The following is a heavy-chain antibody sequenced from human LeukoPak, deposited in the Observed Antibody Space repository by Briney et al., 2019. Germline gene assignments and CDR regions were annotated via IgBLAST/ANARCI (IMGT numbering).Heavy chain of an antibody. V-gene: IGHV3-73*01. CDR1: GFTFSGSA. J-gene: IGHJ6*04. CDR2: IRSKANSYAT. Sequence: GGSLRLSCAASGFTFSGSAMHWVRQASGKGLEWVGRIRSKANSYATAYAASVKGRFTISRDDSKNTAYQQMNSLKTEDTAVYYCTRPGGGSDLDVWGKGTTVTVSS. D-gene: IGHD5-12*01. CDR3: TRPGGGSDLDV.